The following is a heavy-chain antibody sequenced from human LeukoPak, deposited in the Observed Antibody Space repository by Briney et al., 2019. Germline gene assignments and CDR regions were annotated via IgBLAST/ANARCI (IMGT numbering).Heavy chain of an antibody. CDR1: GFTSSNAW. CDR2: ISSSSSYI. J-gene: IGHJ4*02. Sequence: GGSLRLSCAASGFTSSNAWMSWVRQAPGKGLEWVSSISSSSSYIYYADSVKGRFTISRDNAKNSLYLQMNSLRAEDTAVYYCARDSYYSATTVTTGFDYWGQGTLVTVSS. D-gene: IGHD4-17*01. CDR3: ARDSYYSATTVTTGFDY. V-gene: IGHV3-21*01.